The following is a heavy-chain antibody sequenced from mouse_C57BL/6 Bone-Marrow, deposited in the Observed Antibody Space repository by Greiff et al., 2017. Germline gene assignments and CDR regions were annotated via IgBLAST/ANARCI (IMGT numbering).Heavy chain of an antibody. J-gene: IGHJ1*03. Sequence: VQLVESGGGLVKPGGSLKLSCAASGFTFSSYAMSWVRQTPEKRLEWVATISDGGSYTYYPDNVKGRFTISRDNAKNNLYLQMSHLKSEDTAMYYYAREELGRDCDVWGTGTTVTVSS. D-gene: IGHD4-1*01. V-gene: IGHV5-4*01. CDR3: AREELGRDCDV. CDR2: ISDGGSYT. CDR1: GFTFSSYA.